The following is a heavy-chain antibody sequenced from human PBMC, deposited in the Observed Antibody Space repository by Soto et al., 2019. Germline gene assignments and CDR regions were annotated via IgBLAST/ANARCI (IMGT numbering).Heavy chain of an antibody. CDR3: ARWGMVDIATESYYYYYGMAV. Sequence: QVQLVQSGAEVKKPGASVKVSCKASGYTFTSYGITWVRQAPGQGLEWLGWISAYNGNTNYAQKLQGRVTMTTDTSSSTAYMELRSLRSDDTDVYYCARWGMVDIATESYYYYYGMAVWGQGTKVTVSS. D-gene: IGHD5-12*01. CDR2: ISAYNGNT. CDR1: GYTFTSYG. J-gene: IGHJ6*02. V-gene: IGHV1-18*04.